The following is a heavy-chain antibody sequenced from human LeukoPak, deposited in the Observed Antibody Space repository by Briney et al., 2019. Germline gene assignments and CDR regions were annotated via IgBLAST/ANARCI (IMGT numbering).Heavy chain of an antibody. D-gene: IGHD3-22*01. J-gene: IGHJ3*02. CDR1: GGSISSYY. CDR2: IYYSGST. Sequence: PSETLSLTCTVSGGSISSYYRSWIRQPPGKGLEWIGYIYYSGSTNYNPSLKSRVTISVDTSKNQFSLKLSSVTAADTAVYYCYGRYYDSSGYYYVDAFDIWGQGTMVTVSS. V-gene: IGHV4-59*01. CDR3: YGRYYDSSGYYYVDAFDI.